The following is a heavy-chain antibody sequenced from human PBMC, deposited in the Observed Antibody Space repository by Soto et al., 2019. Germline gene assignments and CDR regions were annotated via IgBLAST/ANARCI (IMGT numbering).Heavy chain of an antibody. CDR1: GGSISSSSYY. Sequence: QLQLQESGPGLVKPSETLSLTCTVSGGSISSSSYYWGWIRQPPGKGLEWMGSIYYSGSTYYNPSLKSRVTISVDTSKNQFSLKLSSVTAADTAVYYCAREYSYGHRRFDYWGQGTLVTVSS. V-gene: IGHV4-39*02. J-gene: IGHJ4*02. CDR2: IYYSGST. CDR3: AREYSYGHRRFDY. D-gene: IGHD5-18*01.